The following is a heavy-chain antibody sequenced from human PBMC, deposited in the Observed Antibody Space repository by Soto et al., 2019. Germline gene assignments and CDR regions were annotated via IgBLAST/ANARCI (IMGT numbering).Heavy chain of an antibody. CDR2: INPSGGST. D-gene: IGHD3-22*01. V-gene: IGHV1-46*01. CDR1: GYTFTSYY. CDR3: ARAVIYYYDSSGPPDY. Sequence: ASVKVSCKASGYTFTSYYMHWVRQAPGQGLEWMGIINPSGGSTSYAQKFQGRVTMTRDTSTSTVYMELSSLRSEDTAVYYCARAVIYYYDSSGPPDYWGQGTLVTVSS. J-gene: IGHJ4*02.